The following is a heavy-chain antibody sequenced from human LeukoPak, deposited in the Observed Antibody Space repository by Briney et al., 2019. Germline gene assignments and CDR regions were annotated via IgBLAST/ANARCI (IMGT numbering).Heavy chain of an antibody. V-gene: IGHV3-48*01. CDR1: GFTFSSYS. D-gene: IGHD6-19*01. J-gene: IGHJ4*02. CDR2: ISSSSSTI. Sequence: PGGSLRLSCAASGFTFSSYSMNWVRQAPGKGLEWVSYISSSSSTIYYADSVKGRFTISRDNAKNSLYLQMNSLRAEDTAVYYCARDSRIAVAAATRFDYWGQGTLVTVSS. CDR3: ARDSRIAVAAATRFDY.